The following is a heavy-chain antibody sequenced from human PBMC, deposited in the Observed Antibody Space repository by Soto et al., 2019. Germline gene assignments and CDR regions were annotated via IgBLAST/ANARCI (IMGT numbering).Heavy chain of an antibody. CDR1: GFTFSKAW. J-gene: IGHJ4*02. D-gene: IGHD6-6*01. CDR3: TTDPGGGVSARDVPYY. CDR2: IKSKPSGGTT. V-gene: IGHV3-15*01. Sequence: EVQLVESGGGLVKPGGSLRLSCAASGFTFSKAWMSWVRQAPGKGLDWVGRIKSKPSGGTTDYAAPAKGRFAISRDDSTNTLYLRMNSLKTDNTAAYYCTTDPGGGVSARDVPYYWGQRTLVTVSS.